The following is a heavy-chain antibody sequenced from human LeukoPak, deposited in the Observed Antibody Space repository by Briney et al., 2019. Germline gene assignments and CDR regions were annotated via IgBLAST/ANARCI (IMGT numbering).Heavy chain of an antibody. Sequence: GGSLRLSCTASGFIFSTHGMHWVRQAPGKGLEWVALIRYDGSNTYYADSVKGRFTISRDNSRNTLYLQMNSLRVEDTAIYYCAQRYDYWGQGSLVTVSS. CDR3: AQRYDY. CDR1: GFIFSTHG. J-gene: IGHJ4*02. V-gene: IGHV3-30*02. CDR2: IRYDGSNT.